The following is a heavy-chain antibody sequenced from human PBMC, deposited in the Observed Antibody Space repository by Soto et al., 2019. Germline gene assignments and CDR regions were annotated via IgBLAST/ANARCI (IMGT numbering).Heavy chain of an antibody. CDR3: ARISSGAGAFDL. CDR1: GFRFNTYT. Sequence: EVKLVESGGSLVKPGGSLRLSCAASGFRFNTYTMNWIRQAPGNGLEWVSSIYIGSNFIYYGESVKGRFSISRDDAQDSIFLQMDSLRAEDTATYYCARISSGAGAFDLWGRGTKVAVSS. J-gene: IGHJ3*01. CDR2: IYIGSNFI. V-gene: IGHV3-21*02. D-gene: IGHD3-10*01.